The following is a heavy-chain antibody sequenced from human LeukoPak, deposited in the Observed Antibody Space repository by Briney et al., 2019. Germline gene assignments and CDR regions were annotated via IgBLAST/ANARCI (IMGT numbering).Heavy chain of an antibody. CDR1: GGTFSSYA. CDR3: ARDRDYGMDV. D-gene: IGHD3-10*01. Sequence: GASVKVSCKASGGTFSSYAISWVRQAPGQGLEWMGRFIPILGIANYAQKFQGRVTITADKSTSTAYMELSSPRSEDTAVYYCARDRDYGMDVWGQGTTVTVSS. CDR2: FIPILGIA. V-gene: IGHV1-69*04. J-gene: IGHJ6*02.